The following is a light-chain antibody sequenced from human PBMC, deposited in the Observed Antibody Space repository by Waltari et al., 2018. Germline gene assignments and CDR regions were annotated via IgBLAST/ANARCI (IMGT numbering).Light chain of an antibody. CDR1: QSINNY. CDR2: SAS. CDR3: QQRSSWPRT. Sequence: DIVLTQSPATLSLSPGERATLSCRASQSINNYLAWYQQKPGQAPRLLIYSASNRATGIPARFSGSGSGTDFFLTISSLDPEDFAAYYCQQRSSWPRTFGQGTRVEIK. J-gene: IGKJ1*01. V-gene: IGKV3-11*01.